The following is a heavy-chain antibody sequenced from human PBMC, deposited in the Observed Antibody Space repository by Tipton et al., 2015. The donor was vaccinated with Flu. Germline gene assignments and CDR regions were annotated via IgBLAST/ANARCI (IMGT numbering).Heavy chain of an antibody. CDR1: GGSISSYY. CDR3: ARVPPLSTWSDP. CDR2: IYYSGST. Sequence: LRLSCTVSGGSISSYYWSWIRQPPGKGLEWIGYIYYSGSTNYNPSLKSRVTISVDTSKNQFSLKLSSVPAADTAVYYCARVPPLSTWSDPWGQGSLVAASS. J-gene: IGHJ5*02. V-gene: IGHV4-59*01. D-gene: IGHD2/OR15-2a*01.